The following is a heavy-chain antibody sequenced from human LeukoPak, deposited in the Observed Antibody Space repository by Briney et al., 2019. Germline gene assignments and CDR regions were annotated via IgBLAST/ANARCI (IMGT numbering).Heavy chain of an antibody. CDR3: ARDSPFEWDVFGDSFDI. CDR2: MHYSGNT. D-gene: IGHD1-26*01. V-gene: IGHV4-59*11. J-gene: IGHJ3*02. Sequence: SETLSLTCTVSGGSISGHYWSWIRQSPGKGLEWIGFMHYSGNTNSNPSLRSRVTISMDTSKNHFSLKMRSVTAADTAVYYCARDSPFEWDVFGDSFDIWGQGTVVTVSS. CDR1: GGSISGHY.